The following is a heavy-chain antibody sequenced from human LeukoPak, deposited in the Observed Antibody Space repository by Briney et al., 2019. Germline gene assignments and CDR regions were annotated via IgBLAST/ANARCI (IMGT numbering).Heavy chain of an antibody. CDR2: ISGSGGST. J-gene: IGHJ4*02. D-gene: IGHD5-18*01. Sequence: PGGSLRLSCAASGFTFSSYAMSWVRQAPEKGLEWVSAISGSGGSTYYADSVKGRFTISRDNAKNSLYLQMNSLRAEDTAVYYCASGIQLWLFDYWGQGTLVTVSS. CDR3: ASGIQLWLFDY. CDR1: GFTFSSYA. V-gene: IGHV3-23*01.